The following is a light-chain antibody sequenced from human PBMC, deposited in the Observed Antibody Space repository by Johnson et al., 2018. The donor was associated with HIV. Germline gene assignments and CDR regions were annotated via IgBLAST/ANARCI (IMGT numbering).Light chain of an antibody. CDR1: SSNIGNNY. J-gene: IGLJ1*01. V-gene: IGLV1-51*02. Sequence: QSVLTQPPSVSAAPGQKVTISCSGSSSNIGNNYVSWYQQLPGTAPKLLIYENNKRPSGIPDRFSGSKSGTSATLGITGLQTGDEADYYCGTWDSSLSSYVFGTGTTVNVL. CDR2: ENN. CDR3: GTWDSSLSSYV.